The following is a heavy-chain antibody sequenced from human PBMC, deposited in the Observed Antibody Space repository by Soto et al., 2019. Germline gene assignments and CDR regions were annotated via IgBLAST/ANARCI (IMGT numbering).Heavy chain of an antibody. CDR3: ATGMVREYGMDV. Sequence: SETLSLTGAVSGGSISSSDWWSWVRQPPGKGLEWIGEIYHSGSTNYNPSLKRRVTISVDKSKKQFSLKLSSVTAADTAVYYCATGMVREYGMDVCGRRTTVAVCS. CDR1: GGSISSSDW. J-gene: IGHJ6*01. D-gene: IGHD3-10*01. V-gene: IGHV4-4*02. CDR2: IYHSGST.